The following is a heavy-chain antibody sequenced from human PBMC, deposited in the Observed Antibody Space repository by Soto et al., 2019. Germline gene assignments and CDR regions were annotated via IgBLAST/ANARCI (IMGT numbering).Heavy chain of an antibody. CDR3: ARELYDFWSGYYSHYGMDV. V-gene: IGHV1-18*01. CDR2: ISAYNGNT. D-gene: IGHD3-3*01. CDR1: GYTFTSYG. Sequence: ASVKVSCKASGYTFTSYGISWVRQAPGQGLEWMGWISAYNGNTNYAQKLQGRVTMTTDTSTSTAYMELRSLRSDDTAVYYCARELYDFWSGYYSHYGMDVWRQGTTVTVAS. J-gene: IGHJ6*01.